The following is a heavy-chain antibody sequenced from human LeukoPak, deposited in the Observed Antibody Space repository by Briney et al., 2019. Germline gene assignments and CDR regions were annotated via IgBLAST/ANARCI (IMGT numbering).Heavy chain of an antibody. Sequence: GGSLRLSCAASGFTFSSYGMHWARQAPGRGLEWVAVIWYDGSNKYYADSVKGRFTISRDNSKNTLYLQMNSLRAEDTAVYYCAKGGRYGSGSYYPDYWGQGTLVTVSS. J-gene: IGHJ4*02. CDR1: GFTFSSYG. CDR3: AKGGRYGSGSYYPDY. D-gene: IGHD3-10*01. V-gene: IGHV3-33*06. CDR2: IWYDGSNK.